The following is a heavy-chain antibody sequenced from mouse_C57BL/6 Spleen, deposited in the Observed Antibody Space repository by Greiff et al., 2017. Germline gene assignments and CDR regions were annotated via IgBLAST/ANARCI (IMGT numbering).Heavy chain of an antibody. Sequence: DVHLVESGGGLVKPGGSLKLSCAASGFTFSSYAMSWVRQTPEKRLEWVATISDGGSYTYYPDNVKGRFTISRDNAKNNLYLQMSHLKSEDTAMYYCARDPSSWRFDYWGQGTTLTVSS. J-gene: IGHJ2*01. CDR1: GFTFSSYA. CDR3: ARDPSSWRFDY. CDR2: ISDGGSYT. V-gene: IGHV5-4*01.